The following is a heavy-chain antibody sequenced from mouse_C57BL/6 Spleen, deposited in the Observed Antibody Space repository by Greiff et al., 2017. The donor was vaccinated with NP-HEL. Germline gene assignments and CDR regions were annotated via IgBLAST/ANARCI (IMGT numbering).Heavy chain of an antibody. D-gene: IGHD2-2*01. V-gene: IGHV1-54*01. Sequence: QVQLKESGAELVRPGTSVKVSCKASGYAFTNYLIEWVKQRPGQGLEWIGVINPGSGGTNYNEKFKGKATLTADKSSSTAYRQLSSLTSEDSAVYFCAMGGYDGDWYFDVWGTGTTVTVSS. CDR1: GYAFTNYL. CDR3: AMGGYDGDWYFDV. J-gene: IGHJ1*03. CDR2: INPGSGGT.